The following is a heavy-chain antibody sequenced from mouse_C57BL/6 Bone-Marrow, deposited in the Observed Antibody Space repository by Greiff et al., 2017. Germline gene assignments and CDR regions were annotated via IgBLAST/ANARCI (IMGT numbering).Heavy chain of an antibody. CDR1: GFTFTSYC. CDR3: ARVIYYGDLDGYFDV. J-gene: IGHJ1*03. V-gene: IGHV1-64*01. D-gene: IGHD2-13*01. CDR2: IHPNSGST. Sequence: QVQLQQPGAELVKPGASVKLSCKASGFTFTSYCMHWVKQRPGQGLEWIGMIHPNSGSTNYNEKFQGKATLTADKSSSTAYMQLSSLTSEDSAVYYCARVIYYGDLDGYFDVWGTGTTVTVSS.